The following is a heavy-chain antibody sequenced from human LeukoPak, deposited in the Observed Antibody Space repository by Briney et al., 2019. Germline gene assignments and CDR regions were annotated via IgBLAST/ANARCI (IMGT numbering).Heavy chain of an antibody. CDR3: ARVDYYDSSGSVDY. J-gene: IGHJ4*02. Sequence: SETLSLTCSVSGDSIIGYYWGWIRQPPGKGLEWIGNIYYTGNTYYNSSLKSRVTISVDTSKNQFSLKLSSVTAADTAVYYCARVDYYDSSGSVDYWGQGTLVTVSS. V-gene: IGHV4-38-2*02. D-gene: IGHD3-22*01. CDR2: IYYTGNT. CDR1: GDSIIGYY.